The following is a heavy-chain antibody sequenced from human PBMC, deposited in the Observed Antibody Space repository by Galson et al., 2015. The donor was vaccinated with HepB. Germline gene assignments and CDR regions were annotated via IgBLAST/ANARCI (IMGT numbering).Heavy chain of an antibody. Sequence: SLRLSCAASGFTFSDYWMNWVRQAPGKGLEWVANIKQDGSEKYYVDSVKGRFTISRDNAKNSVYLQMSSLRAEDTAIYYCARDHVAPGLIFDSWGRGTLVAVSS. J-gene: IGHJ4*02. D-gene: IGHD5-12*01. CDR3: ARDHVAPGLIFDS. V-gene: IGHV3-7*03. CDR2: IKQDGSEK. CDR1: GFTFSDYW.